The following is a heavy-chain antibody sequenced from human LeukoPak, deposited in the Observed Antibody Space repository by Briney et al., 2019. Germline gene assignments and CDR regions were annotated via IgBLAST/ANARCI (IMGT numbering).Heavy chain of an antibody. CDR1: GYTFTSYA. CDR3: ARYHLGYCSSTSCYDWFDP. Sequence: GASVKVSCKASGYTFTSYAMHWVRQAPGQRPEWMGWINAGNGNTKYSQKFQGRVTITRDTSASTAYMELSSLRSEDTAVYYCARYHLGYCSSTSCYDWFDPWGQGTLVTVSS. CDR2: INAGNGNT. D-gene: IGHD2-2*01. J-gene: IGHJ5*02. V-gene: IGHV1-3*01.